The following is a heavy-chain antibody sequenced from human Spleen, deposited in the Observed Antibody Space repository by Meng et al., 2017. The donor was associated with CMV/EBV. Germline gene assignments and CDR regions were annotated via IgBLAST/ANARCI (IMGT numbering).Heavy chain of an antibody. V-gene: IGHV4-59*01. D-gene: IGHD4-23*01. CDR1: GGSISSFY. CDR3: ARGTTVGGYFDS. Sequence: SETLSLTCTVSGGSISSFYWSWIRQSPGKGLEWIGYISYSGSTNYNPSLKSRVTISLGTSERQFSLRLSSVTAADTAVYYCARGTTVGGYFDSWGQGMLVTVSS. J-gene: IGHJ4*02. CDR2: ISYSGST.